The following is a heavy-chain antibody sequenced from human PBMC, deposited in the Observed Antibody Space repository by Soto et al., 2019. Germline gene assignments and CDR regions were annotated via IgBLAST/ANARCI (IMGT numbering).Heavy chain of an antibody. D-gene: IGHD3-10*01. Sequence: SETLSVTCTVSGGSISSYYWSWIRQPPGKGLEWIGYIYYSGSTNYNPSLKSRVTISVDTSKNQFSLKLSSVTAADTAVYYCARSTGVTHPFDPWGQGTLVTVSS. CDR2: IYYSGST. CDR3: ARSTGVTHPFDP. CDR1: GGSISSYY. V-gene: IGHV4-59*01. J-gene: IGHJ5*02.